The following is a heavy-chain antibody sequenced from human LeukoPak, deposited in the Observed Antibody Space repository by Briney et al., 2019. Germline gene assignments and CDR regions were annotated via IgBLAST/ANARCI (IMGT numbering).Heavy chain of an antibody. V-gene: IGHV1-24*01. Sequence: GASVKVSCKVSGYTLTELSMHWVRQAPGKGLEWMGGFDPEDGETIYAQKFQGRVTMTEDTSTDTAYMELNSLRAEDTAVYYCARVGDYGSGFDFWGQGTLVTVSS. CDR2: FDPEDGET. J-gene: IGHJ4*02. CDR1: GYTLTELS. CDR3: ARVGDYGSGFDF. D-gene: IGHD3-10*01.